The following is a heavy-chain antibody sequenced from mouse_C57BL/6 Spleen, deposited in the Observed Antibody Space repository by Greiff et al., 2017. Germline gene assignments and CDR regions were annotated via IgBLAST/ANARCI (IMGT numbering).Heavy chain of an antibody. V-gene: IGHV1-42*01. CDR1: GYSFTGYY. J-gene: IGHJ3*01. CDR3: GATGDGAFAY. Sequence: VQLQQSGPELVKPGASVKISCKASGYSFTGYYMNWVKQSPEKSLEWIGEINPSTGGTTYNQKFKAKATLTVDKSSSTAYMQRKSLTSEDSAVYYCGATGDGAFAYWGQGTLVTVSA. D-gene: IGHD4-1*02. CDR2: INPSTGGT.